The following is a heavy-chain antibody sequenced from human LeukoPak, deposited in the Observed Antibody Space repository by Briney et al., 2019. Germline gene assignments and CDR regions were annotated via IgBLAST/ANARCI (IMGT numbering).Heavy chain of an antibody. D-gene: IGHD3-10*01. J-gene: IGHJ5*02. V-gene: IGHV3-48*02. CDR2: ISSSSSTI. CDR3: ARGYYGSGPSESWFDP. Sequence: PGGSLRLSCAASGFTFSSYEMNWVRQAPGKGLEWVSYISSSSSTIYYADSVKGRFTISRDNAKNSLYLQMNSLRDEDTAVYYCARGYYGSGPSESWFDPWGQGTLVTVSS. CDR1: GFTFSSYE.